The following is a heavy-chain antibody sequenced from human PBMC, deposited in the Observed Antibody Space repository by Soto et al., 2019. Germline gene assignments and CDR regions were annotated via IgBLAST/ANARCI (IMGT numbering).Heavy chain of an antibody. CDR1: GFTFSNSW. J-gene: IGHJ4*02. CDR3: ARDPGFGAIDY. Sequence: EVHLVESGGGLVQPGGSLRLSCAASGFTFSNSWMTWVRQAAGKGLKWVANMNQDGSNKYYVDSVRGRFTISRDNARNSLYLQMNSLRAEDTAVYYCARDPGFGAIDYWGQGILVTVSS. V-gene: IGHV3-7*01. CDR2: MNQDGSNK. D-gene: IGHD3-10*01.